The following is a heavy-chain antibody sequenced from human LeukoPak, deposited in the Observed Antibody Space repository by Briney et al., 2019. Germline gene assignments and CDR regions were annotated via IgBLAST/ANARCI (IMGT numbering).Heavy chain of an antibody. D-gene: IGHD6-13*01. V-gene: IGHV4-59*01. CDR3: ATYSTASVGFHY. Sequence: SETLSLTCIVPGVSITNYYWTWIRQPPGEGLEWIGYVFYTGSTNYNPSPESRVTISVDTSKNQVSLKLTSMTAADTAVYYCATYSTASVGFHYWGRGTLVTVSS. J-gene: IGHJ4*02. CDR1: GVSITNYY. CDR2: VFYTGST.